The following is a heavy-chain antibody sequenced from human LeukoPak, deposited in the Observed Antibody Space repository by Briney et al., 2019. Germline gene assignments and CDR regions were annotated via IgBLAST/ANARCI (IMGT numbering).Heavy chain of an antibody. V-gene: IGHV7-4-1*02. J-gene: IGHJ4*02. CDR2: IDTTTGNP. Sequence: ASVRVSCKASGYPFSAHFLNWVRQAPGRGIEWMGNIDTTTGNPRYAQDFTGRFVFSLDTSVSTAYLQITSLKADDTAAYYCVRGTPTPGMDYWGQGTQVTVSS. CDR1: GYPFSAHF. CDR3: VRGTPTPGMDY. D-gene: IGHD3-10*01.